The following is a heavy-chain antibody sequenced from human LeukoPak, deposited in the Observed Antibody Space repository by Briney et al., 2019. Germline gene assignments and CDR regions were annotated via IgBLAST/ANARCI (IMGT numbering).Heavy chain of an antibody. CDR3: AKGLERESRLDS. J-gene: IGHJ4*02. V-gene: IGHV3-23*01. CDR1: GFTFSNYG. CDR2: ITGSGGST. Sequence: GALRLSCAASGFTFSNYGLSWVRQAPGKGLEWVSGITGSGGSTYYADSVKGRFTISRDNSKNTLYLQMNSLRAEDTALYYCAKGLERESRLDSWGQGTLVTVSS. D-gene: IGHD1-1*01.